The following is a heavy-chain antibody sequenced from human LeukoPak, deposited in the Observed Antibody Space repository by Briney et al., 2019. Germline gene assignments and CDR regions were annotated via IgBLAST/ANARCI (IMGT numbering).Heavy chain of an antibody. J-gene: IGHJ4*02. D-gene: IGHD3-16*02. Sequence: ASVKVSCKASGGTFSSYAISWVRQAPGQGLEWMGGIIPIFGTANYAQKFQGRVTITTDESTSTAYMELSSLRSEDTAVYYCARGHDYVWGSYRPSILFDYWGQGTLVTASS. CDR1: GGTFSSYA. V-gene: IGHV1-69*05. CDR2: IIPIFGTA. CDR3: ARGHDYVWGSYRPSILFDY.